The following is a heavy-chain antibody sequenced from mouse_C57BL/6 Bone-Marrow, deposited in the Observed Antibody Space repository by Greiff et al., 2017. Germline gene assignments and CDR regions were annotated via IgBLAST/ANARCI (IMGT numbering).Heavy chain of an antibody. D-gene: IGHD2-12*01. CDR2: ISSGGDYI. J-gene: IGHJ3*01. V-gene: IGHV5-9-1*02. Sequence: EVNVVESGEGLVKPGGSLKLSCAASGFTFSSYALSWVRQTPEKRLEWVAYISSGGDYIYYADTVKGRFTISRDNARNTLYLQMSSLKSEDTAMYYCTRGYYSDWFAYWGQGTLVTVSA. CDR1: GFTFSSYA. CDR3: TRGYYSDWFAY.